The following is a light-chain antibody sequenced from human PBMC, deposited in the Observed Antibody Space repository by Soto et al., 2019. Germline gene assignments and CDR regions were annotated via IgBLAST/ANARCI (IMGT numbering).Light chain of an antibody. Sequence: EVVMTQSPATLSVSPGERATLSCRASQSVSNNLAWYQQKPGQAPRLLIYGASTRATGIPARFSGSGSGTEFTLTISSLQSEDFAVYYCQQYNNWLRTWTFGQGTKVDI. CDR1: QSVSNN. CDR3: QQYNNWLRTWT. CDR2: GAS. V-gene: IGKV3-15*01. J-gene: IGKJ1*01.